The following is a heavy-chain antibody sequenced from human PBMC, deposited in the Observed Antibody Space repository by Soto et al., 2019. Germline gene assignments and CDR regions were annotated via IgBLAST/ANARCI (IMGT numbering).Heavy chain of an antibody. Sequence: SETLSLTGTVSGGSISSYYWSWIGQPSGKGLELIGYIYYSGSTNYRPDLESRLTISVDTSENGFSLKLTSVTAADSGVYYCASRPLRSSGWYDAWGQGIPVTVSS. V-gene: IGHV4-59*08. CDR1: GGSISSYY. D-gene: IGHD6-19*01. CDR2: IYYSGST. J-gene: IGHJ5*02. CDR3: ASRPLRSSGWYDA.